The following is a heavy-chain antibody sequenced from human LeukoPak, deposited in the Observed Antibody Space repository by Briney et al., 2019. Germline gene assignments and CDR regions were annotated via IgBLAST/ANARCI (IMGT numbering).Heavy chain of an antibody. V-gene: IGHV3-7*03. D-gene: IGHD5-18*01. Sequence: GGSLRLSCTASGFTFSNFWMGWVRQAPGKGLEWVANIKQDETEKFYLGSVKGRFTISRDNAKNTVFLQMNSLRVDDTAVYYCAKDDGYRYDNGGWFDYWGQGTLVTVSS. CDR3: AKDDGYRYDNGGWFDY. CDR1: GFTFSNFW. CDR2: IKQDETEK. J-gene: IGHJ4*02.